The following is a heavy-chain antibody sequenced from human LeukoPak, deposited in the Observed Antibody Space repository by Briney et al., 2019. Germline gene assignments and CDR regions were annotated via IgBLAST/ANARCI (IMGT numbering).Heavy chain of an antibody. CDR1: GFSLSTSGFG. CDR2: IYWDDDM. Sequence: SGPTLVNPTQTLTLTCTFSGFSLSTSGFGLCSIRQPPGKALESLALIYWDDDMRYSPSLKNRLTITKDTSKNQVVLTMTNMDPVDTATYYCARRLRSRSSCFINWFDPWGQGTLVTVSS. CDR3: ARRLRSRSSCFINWFDP. J-gene: IGHJ5*02. D-gene: IGHD2-2*01. V-gene: IGHV2-5*02.